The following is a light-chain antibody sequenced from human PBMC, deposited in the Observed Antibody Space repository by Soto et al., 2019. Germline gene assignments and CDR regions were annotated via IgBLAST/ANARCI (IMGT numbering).Light chain of an antibody. V-gene: IGKV1-5*01. J-gene: IGKJ1*01. CDR2: EAS. CDR1: QGVSDW. CDR3: QHYYGFSRT. Sequence: DIQLTQSPSSGSASVGESVTITCRARQGVSDWVAWYQQKPGEAPKLLIYEASSLESGVPSRFSGSGAGTEFTLTISSLQPDDFATYYCQHYYGFSRTFGQGTKVDI.